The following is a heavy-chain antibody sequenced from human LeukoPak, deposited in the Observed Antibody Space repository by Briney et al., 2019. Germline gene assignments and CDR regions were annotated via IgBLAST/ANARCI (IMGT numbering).Heavy chain of an antibody. CDR3: ARGASPKDAVFFDY. V-gene: IGHV4-39*01. Sequence: PSETLSLTCTVSGGSISSSSYYWGWIRQPPGKGLEWIGSIYYSGSTYYNPSLKSRVTISVDTSKNQFSLKLSSVTAADTAVYYCARGASPKDAVFFDYWGQGALITVSS. CDR2: IYYSGST. J-gene: IGHJ4*02. CDR1: GGSISSSSYY. D-gene: IGHD3-16*01.